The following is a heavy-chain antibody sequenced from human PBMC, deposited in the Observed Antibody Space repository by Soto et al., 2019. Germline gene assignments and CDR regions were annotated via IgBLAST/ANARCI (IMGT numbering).Heavy chain of an antibody. J-gene: IGHJ4*02. CDR3: ARVVYDDFWSGFNTIPYHFDD. V-gene: IGHV3-30-3*01. D-gene: IGHD3-3*01. CDR2: ISDDGSNT. Sequence: QVQLVESGGGVVQPGRSLRLSCAASGFTFSRHTMHWVRQAPGKGLEWVAAISDDGSNTYYADSVKGRFTISRDNSKNALYVPLNSLSSEDTAVHHCARVVYDDFWSGFNTIPYHFDDWGQGTLGTVSS. CDR1: GFTFSRHT.